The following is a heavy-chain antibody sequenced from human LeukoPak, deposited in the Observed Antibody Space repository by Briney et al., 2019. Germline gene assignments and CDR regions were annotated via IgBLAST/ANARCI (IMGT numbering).Heavy chain of an antibody. CDR1: GFTFSGSA. J-gene: IGHJ4*02. CDR3: VRIDLSSSWYEN. Sequence: GGSLRLSCAASGFTFSGSAMQWVRQASGKGLEWVGRVRSKANNYGTGYAASVKGRFTISRDYSKNTAYLQMNGLKTEDTAMYYCVRIDLSSSWYENWGQGTMVTVSS. CDR2: VRSKANNYGT. D-gene: IGHD6-13*01. V-gene: IGHV3-73*01.